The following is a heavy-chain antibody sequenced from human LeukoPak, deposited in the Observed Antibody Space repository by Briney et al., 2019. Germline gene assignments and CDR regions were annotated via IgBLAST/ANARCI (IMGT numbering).Heavy chain of an antibody. Sequence: SETLSLTCTVSGGPISSGDYYWGWIRQPPGKGLEWIGSFYYSGSTYYNPSLKSRVTISVDTSKNQFSLKLSSVTAADTAVYYCARTHYDFWSGYHSGNFDYWGQGTLVTVSS. CDR1: GGPISSGDYY. J-gene: IGHJ4*02. CDR3: ARTHYDFWSGYHSGNFDY. V-gene: IGHV4-39*01. D-gene: IGHD3-3*01. CDR2: FYYSGST.